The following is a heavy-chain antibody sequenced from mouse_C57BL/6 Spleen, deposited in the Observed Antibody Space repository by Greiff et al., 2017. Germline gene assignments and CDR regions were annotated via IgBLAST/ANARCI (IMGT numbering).Heavy chain of an antibody. CDR2: INPSSGYT. CDR3: TRSGGSRYGGFDY. D-gene: IGHD1-1*01. V-gene: IGHV1-4*01. CDR1: GYTFTSYT. J-gene: IGHJ2*01. Sequence: VQLQQSGAELARPGASVKMSCMASGYTFTSYTMHWVNQRPGQGLEWIGYINPSSGYTKSNQKFKDKATLTADKSSSTAYMRLSSLTSEDSAVYYCTRSGGSRYGGFDYWGQGTTLTVSS.